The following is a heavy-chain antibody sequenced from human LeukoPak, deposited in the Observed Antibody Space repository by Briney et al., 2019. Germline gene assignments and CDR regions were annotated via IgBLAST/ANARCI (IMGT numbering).Heavy chain of an antibody. CDR2: IYPGDSDT. CDR3: ARSPGDIMVREPYYFDY. V-gene: IGHV5-51*03. J-gene: IGHJ4*02. Sequence: KPGESLKISCKGSGYSFTSYWIGWVRQMPGKGLEWMGIIYPGDSDTRYSPSFQGQVTISADKSISTAYLQWSSLKASDTAMYYCARSPGDIMVREPYYFDYWGQGTLVTVSS. CDR1: GYSFTSYW. D-gene: IGHD3-10*01.